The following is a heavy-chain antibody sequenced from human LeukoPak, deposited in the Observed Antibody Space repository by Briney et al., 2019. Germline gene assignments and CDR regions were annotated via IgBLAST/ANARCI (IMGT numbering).Heavy chain of an antibody. CDR1: GGSVSNYY. V-gene: IGHV4-59*02. CDR2: IYYTET. D-gene: IGHD3-22*01. J-gene: IGHJ4*02. CDR3: ARDRPYYDSSGYWYYFDY. Sequence: SETLSLTCTVSGGSVSNYYWSWIRQSPGKGLEWIGYIYYTETSYNPSLKSRVTISVGKSKNQFSLKLSSVTAADTAVYYCARDRPYYDSSGYWYYFDYWGQGTLVTVSS.